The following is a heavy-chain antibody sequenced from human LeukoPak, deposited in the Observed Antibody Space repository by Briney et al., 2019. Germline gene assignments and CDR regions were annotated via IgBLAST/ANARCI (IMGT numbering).Heavy chain of an antibody. CDR3: ARCRGVAAVYYGMDV. CDR2: IYYSEST. J-gene: IGHJ6*02. CDR1: PGRLSCYN. V-gene: IGHV4-59*01. Sequence: PSESPSLPCTVPPGRLSCYNWNSIRQPPGKGLEWIGYIYYSESTDYNPSLNSRVTISLEASRNQFSLNLTSVTAADTAVYYCARCRGVAAVYYGMDVWGQGTTVTVSS. D-gene: IGHD2-15*01.